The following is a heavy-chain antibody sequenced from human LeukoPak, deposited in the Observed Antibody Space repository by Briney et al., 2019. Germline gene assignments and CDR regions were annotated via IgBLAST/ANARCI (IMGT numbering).Heavy chain of an antibody. CDR1: GDSISSDYY. Sequence: SETLSLTCTVSGDSISSDYYWSWIRQHPGKGLEWIGYIYYSGSTYYNPSLKSRVTISVDTSKNQFSLKLSSVTAADTAVYYCARGRLLRFLEWLAPRYYYGMDVWGQGTTVTVSS. V-gene: IGHV4-31*03. J-gene: IGHJ6*02. D-gene: IGHD3-3*01. CDR3: ARGRLLRFLEWLAPRYYYGMDV. CDR2: IYYSGST.